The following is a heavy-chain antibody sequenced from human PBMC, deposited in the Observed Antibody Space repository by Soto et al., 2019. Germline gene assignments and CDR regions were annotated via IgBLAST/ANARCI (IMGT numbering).Heavy chain of an antibody. CDR3: ARDRGYYYDSSGYYAY. V-gene: IGHV1-2*02. CDR2: INPNSGGT. Sequence: ASVKVSCKASGYTFTSYAMHWVRQAPGQGLEWMGWINPNSGGTNYAQKFQGRVTMTRDTSISTAYMELSRLRSDDTAVYYCARDRGYYYDSSGYYAYWGQGTLVTVPQ. J-gene: IGHJ4*02. D-gene: IGHD3-22*01. CDR1: GYTFTSYA.